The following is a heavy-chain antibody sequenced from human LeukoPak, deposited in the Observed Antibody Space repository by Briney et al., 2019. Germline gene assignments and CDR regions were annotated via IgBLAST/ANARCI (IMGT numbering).Heavy chain of an antibody. Sequence: SETLSFTCSVSDGSMGTYYWGWIRQPPGKGLEWIGYIYYSGSTTYNPSLKSRVTVSVDTSKNQFSLKLTSMTAADTAVYYCARGRLGRQHASFFDSWGQGTLVTVSS. CDR1: DGSMGTYY. J-gene: IGHJ4*02. V-gene: IGHV4-59*08. D-gene: IGHD2-2*01. CDR2: IYYSGST. CDR3: ARGRLGRQHASFFDS.